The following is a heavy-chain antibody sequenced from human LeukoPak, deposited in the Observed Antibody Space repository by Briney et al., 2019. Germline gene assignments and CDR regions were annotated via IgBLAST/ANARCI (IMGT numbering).Heavy chain of an antibody. CDR1: GGSFSGYY. CDR2: INHSGST. CDR3: AGRADFWSGVDPDY. Sequence: PSETLSLTCAVYGGSFSGYYWSWIRQPPGKGLEWIGEINHSGSTDYNPSLKSRVTISVDTSKNQFSLKLSSVTAADTAVYYCAGRADFWSGVDPDYWGQGTLVTVSS. J-gene: IGHJ4*02. V-gene: IGHV4-34*01. D-gene: IGHD3-3*01.